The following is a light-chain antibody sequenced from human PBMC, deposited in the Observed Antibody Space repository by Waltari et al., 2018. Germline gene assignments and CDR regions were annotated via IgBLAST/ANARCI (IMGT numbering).Light chain of an antibody. Sequence: QSALTQPPSASGSPGQSVPIPCTGTSLELGGSNFVSWYQQRPGKAPKFLIYDVNKRPPGVSDRFSGSKSGNTASLTVSGLQPDDEATYYCSAFAGSNNFGVFGGGTKLTVL. V-gene: IGLV2-8*01. CDR3: SAFAGSNNFGV. CDR1: SLELGGSNF. CDR2: DVN. J-gene: IGLJ3*02.